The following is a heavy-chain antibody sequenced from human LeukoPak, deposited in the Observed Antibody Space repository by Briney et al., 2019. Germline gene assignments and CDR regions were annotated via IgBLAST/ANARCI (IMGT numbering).Heavy chain of an antibody. CDR2: INHSGST. CDR3: VRWYYDFWSGYPDY. J-gene: IGHJ4*02. Sequence: PSETLSLTCAVYGGSFSGYYWSWIRQPPGKGLEWIGEINHSGSTNYNPSLKSRVTISVDTSKNQFSLKLSSVTAADTAVYYCVRWYYDFWSGYPDYWGQGTLVTVSS. D-gene: IGHD3-3*01. V-gene: IGHV4-34*01. CDR1: GGSFSGYY.